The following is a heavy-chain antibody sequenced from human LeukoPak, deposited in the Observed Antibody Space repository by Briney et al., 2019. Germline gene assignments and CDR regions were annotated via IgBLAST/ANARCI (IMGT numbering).Heavy chain of an antibody. Sequence: GGSLRLSCAASGFTFSNYGMHWVRQAPGKGLEWVAFIWYDGSNQYYADSVKGRLTISRDNSKNTMYLQMNSLRAEDTAVYYCARDRATTYFDYWGQGTLVTVSS. D-gene: IGHD1-1*01. CDR2: IWYDGSNQ. J-gene: IGHJ4*02. CDR3: ARDRATTYFDY. V-gene: IGHV3-33*08. CDR1: GFTFSNYG.